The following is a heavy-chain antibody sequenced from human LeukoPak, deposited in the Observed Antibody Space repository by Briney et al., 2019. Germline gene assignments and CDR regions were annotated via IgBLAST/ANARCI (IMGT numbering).Heavy chain of an antibody. J-gene: IGHJ4*02. V-gene: IGHV1-2*06. Sequence: ASVKVSCKASGYTLTDYYMHWVRQAPGQGLEWMGLIIPNTGGTTYQQKFQGRVTMTRDTSISTFYMELSSLRSDDTAVYYCSTEDKYCTSPNCGNYWGRGTLVTVSS. CDR2: IIPNTGGT. CDR1: GYTLTDYY. D-gene: IGHD2-8*01. CDR3: STEDKYCTSPNCGNY.